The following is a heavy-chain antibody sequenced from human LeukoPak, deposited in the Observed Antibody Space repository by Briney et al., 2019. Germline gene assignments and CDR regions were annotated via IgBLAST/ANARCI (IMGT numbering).Heavy chain of an antibody. J-gene: IGHJ6*01. CDR2: VNTSGGGT. Sequence: ASVTLSFTASGYTFTIYYMHWGRHAPPQGHEWMGIVNTSGGGTTYSQTSQGRVTITWVASTSTVYMELRSLRSAATAVFSCAREGVEMATIRAAEYYFYYYGMDVWGQGATVTVSS. CDR1: GYTFTIYY. V-gene: IGHV1-46*01. D-gene: IGHD5-24*01. CDR3: AREGVEMATIRAAEYYFYYYGMDV.